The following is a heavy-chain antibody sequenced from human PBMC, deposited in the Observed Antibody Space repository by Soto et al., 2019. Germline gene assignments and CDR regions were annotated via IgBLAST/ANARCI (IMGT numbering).Heavy chain of an antibody. J-gene: IGHJ4*02. D-gene: IGHD2-15*01. Sequence: QVQLVQAGAEVKKPGASVKVSCKASGYTFTSYDINWVRQATGQGLAWMGWMNPNSGNTGYAKKLQGRVTMTRNNSISTAYMELSSLRSEDTAVYYCARGGWGYCSGGSCYYISHYFHYWGQGTLVTVSS. CDR2: MNPNSGNT. CDR3: ARGGWGYCSGGSCYYISHYFHY. V-gene: IGHV1-8*01. CDR1: GYTFTSYD.